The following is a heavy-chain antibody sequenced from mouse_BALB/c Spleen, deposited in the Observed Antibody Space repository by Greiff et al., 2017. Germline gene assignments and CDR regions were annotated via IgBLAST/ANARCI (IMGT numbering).Heavy chain of an antibody. CDR2: ISYSGST. Sequence: EVKLMESGPSLVKPSQTLSLTCSVTGDSITSGYWNWIRKFPGNKLEYMGYISYSGSTYYNPSLKSRISITRDTSKNQYYLQLNSVTTEDTATYYCARYPRFHYAMDYWGQGTSVTVSS. V-gene: IGHV3-8*02. CDR3: ARYPRFHYAMDY. J-gene: IGHJ4*01. CDR1: GDSITSGY.